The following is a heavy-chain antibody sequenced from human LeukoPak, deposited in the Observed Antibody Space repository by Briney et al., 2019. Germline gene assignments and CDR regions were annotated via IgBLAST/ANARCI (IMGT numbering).Heavy chain of an antibody. V-gene: IGHV3-21*01. CDR3: ARAEGTGFFDY. J-gene: IGHJ4*02. Sequence: KPGRSLRLSCAASGFTFRSYSMHWVRQAPGKGLEWVSSISSSSSYIFYADSVKGRFTISRDNAKNSLYLQMNSLRAEDTAVYYCARAEGTGFFDYWGQGTLVTVSS. CDR2: ISSSSSYI. CDR1: GFTFRSYS. D-gene: IGHD6-19*01.